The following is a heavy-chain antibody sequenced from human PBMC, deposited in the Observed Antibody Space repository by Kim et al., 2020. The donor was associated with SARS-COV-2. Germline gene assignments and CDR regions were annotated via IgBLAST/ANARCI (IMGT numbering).Heavy chain of an antibody. D-gene: IGHD6-13*01. V-gene: IGHV3-48*03. J-gene: IGHJ6*02. CDR3: ARAAAGANYYYYGMDV. CDR2: ISSSGSTI. Sequence: GGSLRLSCAASGFTFSSYEMNWVRQAPGKGLEWVSYISSSGSTIYYADSVKGRFTISRDNAKNSLYLQMNSLRAEDTAVYYCARAAAGANYYYYGMDVWGQGTTVTVSS. CDR1: GFTFSSYE.